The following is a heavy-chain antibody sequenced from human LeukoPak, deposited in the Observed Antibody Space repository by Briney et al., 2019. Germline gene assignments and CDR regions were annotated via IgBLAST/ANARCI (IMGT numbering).Heavy chain of an antibody. V-gene: IGHV3-13*01. CDR3: VREARGYHYTYFDY. D-gene: IGHD5-18*01. Sequence: GSLKPSLQASGFNPGGHDLPRVRQTTKEGLELVAAVSSGHHAFYGGSVKGGFTVSREDGKNSLYLQMNSLRAGDTAVYYCVREARGYHYTYFDYWGQGSLVTVSS. J-gene: IGHJ4*02. CDR1: GFNPGGHD. CDR2: VSSGHHA.